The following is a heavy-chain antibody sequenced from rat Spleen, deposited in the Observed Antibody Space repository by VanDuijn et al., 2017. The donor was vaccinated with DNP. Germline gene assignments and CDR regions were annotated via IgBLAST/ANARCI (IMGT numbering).Heavy chain of an antibody. J-gene: IGHJ1*01. Sequence: EVQLVESGGGSVQPGRSLKLSCAASGFTFSDYNMAWVRQAPEKGLEWVATIIYDGSRTYYRDSVKGRFTISRANAKSTRYLQMDSLRSEETATYYCARATRGGLFPSYYWYFDFWGPGTMVTVSS. D-gene: IGHD1-12*03. CDR3: ARATRGGLFPSYYWYFDF. CDR1: GFTFSDYN. CDR2: IIYDGSRT. V-gene: IGHV5S10*01.